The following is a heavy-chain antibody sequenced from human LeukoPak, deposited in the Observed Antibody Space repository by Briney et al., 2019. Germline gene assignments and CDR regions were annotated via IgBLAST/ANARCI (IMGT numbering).Heavy chain of an antibody. V-gene: IGHV5-51*01. CDR1: GSSFTNHY. J-gene: IGHJ4*02. Sequence: GAALKISYKGSGSSFTNHYNGWGRLMPGKGVGWMGIIYPGDSDTRYSPSIQGQVTISPDQSISTAYLQWSSLKASDTAMYYCARRGYGSGNYYYPNWGQGTLVTVSS. D-gene: IGHD3-10*01. CDR3: ARRGYGSGNYYYPN. CDR2: IYPGDSDT.